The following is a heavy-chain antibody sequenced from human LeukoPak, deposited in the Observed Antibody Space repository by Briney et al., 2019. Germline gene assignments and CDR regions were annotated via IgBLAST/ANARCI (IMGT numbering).Heavy chain of an antibody. CDR1: GFSFSSYS. CDR2: ITDSGSTI. D-gene: IGHD2-15*01. Sequence: GGSLRLSCTASGFSFSSYSMNWVRQAPGKGLEWLSYITDSGSTIYYADSVKGRFTISRDNAENSLYLQMNNLRAEDTAVYYCARESLGYCSGSSCYYYYMDFWGKGTTVTVSS. CDR3: ARESLGYCSGSSCYYYYMDF. V-gene: IGHV3-48*04. J-gene: IGHJ6*03.